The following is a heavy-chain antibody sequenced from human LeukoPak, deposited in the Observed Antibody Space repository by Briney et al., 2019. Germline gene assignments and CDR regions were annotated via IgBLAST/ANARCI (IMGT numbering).Heavy chain of an antibody. CDR2: IYTSGST. J-gene: IGHJ4*02. CDR3: AREDWNYSYFDY. V-gene: IGHV4-61*02. D-gene: IGHD1-7*01. CDR1: GGSISSGSYY. Sequence: KSSQTLSLTCTVSGGSISSGSYYWSWLRQPAGKGLEWIGRIYTSGSTNYNPSLKSRVTISVDTSKNQFSLKLSSVTAADTAVYYCAREDWNYSYFDYWGQGTLVTVSS.